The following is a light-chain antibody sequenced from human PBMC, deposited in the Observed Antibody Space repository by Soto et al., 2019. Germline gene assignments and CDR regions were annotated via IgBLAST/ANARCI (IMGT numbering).Light chain of an antibody. CDR2: GNS. Sequence: QSVLTQPPSASGTPGQTVTISCSGSSSNIETNTVTWYQQLPGTAPKLLIYGNSNRPSGVPDRFSGSKSGTSASLAITGLQAEDEADYYCQSYDSSLSGSGVFGGGTKLTVL. V-gene: IGLV1-40*01. CDR1: SSNIETNT. J-gene: IGLJ2*01. CDR3: QSYDSSLSGSGV.